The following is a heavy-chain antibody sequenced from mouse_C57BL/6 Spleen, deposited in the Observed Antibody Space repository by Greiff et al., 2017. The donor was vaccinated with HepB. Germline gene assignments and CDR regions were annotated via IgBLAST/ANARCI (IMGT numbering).Heavy chain of an antibody. Sequence: VQLQQPGAELVRPGTSVKLSCKASGYTFTSYWMHWVKQRPGQGLEWIGVIDPSDSYTNYNQKFKGKATLTVDTTSSTAYMQLSSLTSEDSAVYYCARGTTVVATGYFDVWGTGTTVTVSS. V-gene: IGHV1-59*01. CDR1: GYTFTSYW. CDR2: IDPSDSYT. CDR3: ARGTTVVATGYFDV. J-gene: IGHJ1*03. D-gene: IGHD1-1*01.